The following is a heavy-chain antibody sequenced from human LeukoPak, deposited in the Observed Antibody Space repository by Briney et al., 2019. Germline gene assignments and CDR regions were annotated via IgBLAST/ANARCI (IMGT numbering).Heavy chain of an antibody. CDR1: GFTVITND. CDR2: LYSDGNT. Sequence: PGGSLRLSCAASGFTVITNDMTWVRQAPGKGLEWVSVLYSDGNTKYADSVQGRFTISRDNSKNTLYLQMNSLRAEDTAVYYCAKTGAYYDISPSPRFDPWGQGTLVTVSS. CDR3: AKTGAYYDISPSPRFDP. J-gene: IGHJ5*02. V-gene: IGHV3-53*01. D-gene: IGHD3-9*01.